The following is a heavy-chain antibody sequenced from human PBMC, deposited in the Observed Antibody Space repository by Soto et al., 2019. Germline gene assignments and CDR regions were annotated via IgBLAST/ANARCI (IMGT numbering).Heavy chain of an antibody. J-gene: IGHJ5*02. CDR2: IIPILGIA. D-gene: IGHD6-19*01. CDR3: ARAYSSGYNWFDP. Sequence: GASVKVSCKASGGTFSSYNISWVRQAPGQGLEWMGRIIPILGIANYAQKFQGRVTITADKSTSTAYMELSSLRSEDTAVYYCARAYSSGYNWFDPWGQGTLVTVS. CDR1: GGTFSSYN. V-gene: IGHV1-69*02.